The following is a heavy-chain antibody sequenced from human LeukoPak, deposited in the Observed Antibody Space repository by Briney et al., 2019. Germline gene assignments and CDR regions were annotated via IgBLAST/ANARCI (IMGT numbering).Heavy chain of an antibody. V-gene: IGHV3-23*01. CDR2: ISGSGGSGGST. J-gene: IGHJ4*02. CDR1: GFTFSSYA. Sequence: QAGGSLRLSCAASGFTFSSYAMSWVRRAPGKGLEWVSTISGSGGSGGSTYYADSVKGRFTISRDNSNNTLYLQMNSLRAEDTAVYYCAKSRSSIAAALNYWGQGTLVTVSS. CDR3: AKSRSSIAAALNY. D-gene: IGHD6-6*01.